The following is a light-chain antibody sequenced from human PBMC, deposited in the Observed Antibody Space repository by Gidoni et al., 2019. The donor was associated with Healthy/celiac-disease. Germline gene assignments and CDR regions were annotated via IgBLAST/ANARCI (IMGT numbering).Light chain of an antibody. CDR2: DAS. Sequence: EFVLTQSPATLSLSPGERATLSCRASQIVSSYLAWYQQNPGQAPRLLIYDASNRATGIPARFSGRGSGTDFTLTISGLEPEDFAIYYCQQRSNWPLTFXGXTKVEIK. J-gene: IGKJ4*01. CDR3: QQRSNWPLT. V-gene: IGKV3-11*01. CDR1: QIVSSY.